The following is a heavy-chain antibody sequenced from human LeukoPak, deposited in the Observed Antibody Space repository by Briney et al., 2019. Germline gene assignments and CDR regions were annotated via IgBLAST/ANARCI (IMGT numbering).Heavy chain of an antibody. V-gene: IGHV1-18*01. CDR3: ARDLPQTGYSSSWYGEEVGSAWPFDY. Sequence: GGSLRLSCAASGFTFTSYGISWVRQAPGQGLEWMGWISAYNGNTNYAQRLQGRVTMTTDTSTSTAYMELRSLRSDDTAVYYCARDLPQTGYSSSWYGEEVGSAWPFDYWGQGTLVTVSS. J-gene: IGHJ4*02. D-gene: IGHD6-13*01. CDR1: GFTFTSYG. CDR2: ISAYNGNT.